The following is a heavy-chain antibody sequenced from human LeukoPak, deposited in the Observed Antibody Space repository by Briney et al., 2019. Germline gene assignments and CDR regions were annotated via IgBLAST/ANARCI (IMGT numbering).Heavy chain of an antibody. J-gene: IGHJ6*03. Sequence: GGSLRRSCAGSGFTFSGYAMSWVRQAPGKGLEWVSAISGSGGSTYYADSVKGQFTISRDNTKNTLYLQMNSLRAEDTAVFYCAKERNPYSSSWYSLHYMDVWGKGTTVTVSS. CDR3: AKERNPYSSSWYSLHYMDV. CDR1: GFTFSGYA. V-gene: IGHV3-23*01. CDR2: ISGSGGST. D-gene: IGHD6-13*01.